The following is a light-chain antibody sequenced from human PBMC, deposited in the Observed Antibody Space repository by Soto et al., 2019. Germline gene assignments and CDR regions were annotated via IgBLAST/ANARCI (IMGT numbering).Light chain of an antibody. J-gene: IGLJ3*02. CDR1: SSDVGDYDY. Sequence: QSALTQPPSASGSPGQSVTISCAGTSSDVGDYDYVSWYQQHPGKAPKLLIYEVIKRPSGVPNRFSGSKSGNTASLTVSGLQADDEADYYCSSYAGSNGVLFGGGTKLTV. V-gene: IGLV2-8*01. CDR2: EVI. CDR3: SSYAGSNGVL.